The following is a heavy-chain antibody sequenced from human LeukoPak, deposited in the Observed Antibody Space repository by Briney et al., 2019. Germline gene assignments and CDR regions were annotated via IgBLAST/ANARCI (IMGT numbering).Heavy chain of an antibody. J-gene: IGHJ4*02. CDR3: ARLHYYDSSGYYYRFDY. CDR1: GGSISNSYYY. Sequence: PSETLSLTCTASGGSISNSYYYWGWIRQPPGKGLEWIGSVDYSGRTYYNPSLKSRVTISVDTSKNQFSLKLSSVTAADTAVYYCARLHYYDSSGYYYRFDYWGQGTLVTVSS. CDR2: VDYSGRT. V-gene: IGHV4-39*01. D-gene: IGHD3-22*01.